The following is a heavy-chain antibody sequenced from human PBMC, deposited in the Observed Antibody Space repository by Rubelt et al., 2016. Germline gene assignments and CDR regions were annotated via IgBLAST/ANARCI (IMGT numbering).Heavy chain of an antibody. CDR2: INAGNGNT. V-gene: IGHV1-3*01. J-gene: IGHJ4*02. CDR3: ARVSGWYRAPGQDFDY. Sequence: QVQLVQSGAEVKKPGASVKVSCKASGYTFTSYAMHWVRQAPGQRLEWMGWINAGNGNTKYSQKFQGRVTITRDTSASTAYMELSSLRSEDTAVYYCARVSGWYRAPGQDFDYWGQGTLVTVSS. CDR1: GYTFTSYA. D-gene: IGHD6-19*01.